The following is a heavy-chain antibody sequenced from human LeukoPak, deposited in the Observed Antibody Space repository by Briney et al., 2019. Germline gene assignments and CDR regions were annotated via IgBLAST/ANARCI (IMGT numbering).Heavy chain of an antibody. J-gene: IGHJ6*04. D-gene: IGHD3-10*01. CDR1: GGTFSSYA. CDR3: ARDRSPLWFGEFETPYYYYGMDV. Sequence: GASVKVSFKASGGTFSSYAISWVRQAPGQGLEWMGGIIPIFGTANYAQKFQGRVTITADKSTSTAYMELSSLRSEDTAVYYCARDRSPLWFGEFETPYYYYGMDVWGKGTTVTVSS. CDR2: IIPIFGTA. V-gene: IGHV1-69*06.